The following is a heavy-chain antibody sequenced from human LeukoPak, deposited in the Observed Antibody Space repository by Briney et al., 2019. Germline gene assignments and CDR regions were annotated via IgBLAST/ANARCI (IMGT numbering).Heavy chain of an antibody. CDR3: ARLYDSSGYYYGEYFQH. CDR1: GYSFTSYW. V-gene: IGHV5-51*01. Sequence: GESLKISCKGSGYSFTSYWIGWVRQMPGKGLEWMGIIYPGDSDTRYSPSFQGQVTISADKSISTAYLQWSGLKASDTAMYYCARLYDSSGYYYGEYFQHWGQGTLVTVSS. CDR2: IYPGDSDT. D-gene: IGHD3-22*01. J-gene: IGHJ1*01.